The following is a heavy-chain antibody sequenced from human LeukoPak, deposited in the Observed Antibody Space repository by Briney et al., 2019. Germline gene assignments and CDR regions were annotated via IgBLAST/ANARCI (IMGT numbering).Heavy chain of an antibody. D-gene: IGHD6-13*01. Sequence: SVKVSCKASGGTFSSYTTSWVRQAPGQGLEWMGRIIPILGIANYAQKFQGRVTITADKSTTTAYMELSSLRSEDTAVYYCARDSSLYSSTSYWGQGTLVTVSS. CDR2: IIPILGIA. CDR3: ARDSSLYSSTSY. V-gene: IGHV1-69*04. J-gene: IGHJ4*02. CDR1: GGTFSSYT.